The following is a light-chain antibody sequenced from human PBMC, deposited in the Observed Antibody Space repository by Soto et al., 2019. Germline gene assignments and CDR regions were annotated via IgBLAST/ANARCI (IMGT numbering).Light chain of an antibody. V-gene: IGLV2-14*03. CDR1: SSDVGGYNY. CDR3: SSYTGSSTPVV. CDR2: DVS. J-gene: IGLJ2*01. Sequence: QSALTQPASVSGSPGQSITISCTGTSSDVGGYNYVSWYQHHPGKAPKLIIYDVSNRPSGVSNRFSGSKSGNTASLTISGLQAEDAAEYYCSSYTGSSTPVVFGGGTKLTVL.